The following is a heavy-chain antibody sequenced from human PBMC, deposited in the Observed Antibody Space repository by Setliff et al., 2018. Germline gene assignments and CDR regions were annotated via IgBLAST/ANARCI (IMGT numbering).Heavy chain of an antibody. CDR1: GFTFSSYG. Sequence: GGSLRLSCAASGFTFSSYGMNWVRQAPGKGLEWVSSISSSSSYIYYADSVKGRFTISRDNAKNSLYLQMNSLRAEDTAVYYCARGAVTTGQWLPPRAFDIWGQGTMVTVSS. D-gene: IGHD4-4*01. CDR3: ARGAVTTGQWLPPRAFDI. V-gene: IGHV3-21*01. J-gene: IGHJ3*02. CDR2: ISSSSSYI.